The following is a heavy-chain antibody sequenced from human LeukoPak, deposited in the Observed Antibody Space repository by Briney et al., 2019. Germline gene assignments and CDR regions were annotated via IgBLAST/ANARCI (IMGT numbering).Heavy chain of an antibody. V-gene: IGHV1-2*06. CDR3: ASVYSSSGSGDY. CDR2: INPNSGGT. CDR1: GYTFTGYY. D-gene: IGHD6-13*01. Sequence: GASAKVSCKASGYTFTGYYMHWVRQAPGQGLEWMGRINPNSGGTNYAQKFQGRVTMTRDTSISTAYMELSRLRSDDTAVYYCASVYSSSGSGDYWGQGTLVTVSS. J-gene: IGHJ4*02.